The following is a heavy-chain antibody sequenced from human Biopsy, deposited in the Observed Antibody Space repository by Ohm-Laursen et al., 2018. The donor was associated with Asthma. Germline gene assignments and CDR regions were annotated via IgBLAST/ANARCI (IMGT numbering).Heavy chain of an antibody. V-gene: IGHV3-53*01. J-gene: IGHJ4*02. CDR3: ARGDSSNWSHYYFDY. Sequence: GSLRLSCAASGFAVSRDHMFWVRQAPGKGLEWVSVIYSGGTSHTADSVRGRSTISRDYSKNTLYLQMHSLRAEDTAVYYRARGDSSNWSHYYFDYWGQGTLVTVSS. CDR2: IYSGGTS. D-gene: IGHD3-22*01. CDR1: GFAVSRDH.